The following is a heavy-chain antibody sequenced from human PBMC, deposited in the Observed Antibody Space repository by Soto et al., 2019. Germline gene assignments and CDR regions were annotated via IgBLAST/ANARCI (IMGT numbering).Heavy chain of an antibody. CDR1: GFTFGSYW. J-gene: IGHJ6*02. CDR2: IDSDGSST. Sequence: GGSLRLSCAAPGFTFGSYWMNWVRQAPGKGLVWVSRIDSDGSSTTYADSVKGRFTTSRDNAKNTLYLQMSSLRVEDTAVYYCARGRPYGMDVWGQGTTVTVS. CDR3: ARGRPYGMDV. V-gene: IGHV3-74*01.